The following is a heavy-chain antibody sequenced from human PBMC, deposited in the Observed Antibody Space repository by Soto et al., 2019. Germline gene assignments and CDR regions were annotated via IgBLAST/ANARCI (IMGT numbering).Heavy chain of an antibody. J-gene: IGHJ4*02. CDR1: GFTFSSYG. CDR3: AKEGVPYYDFWSGYYL. Sequence: GGSLRLCCAASGFTFSSYGMHWVRQAPGKGLEWVAVISYDGSNKYYADSVKGRFTISRDNSKNTLYLQMNSLRAEDTAVYYCAKEGVPYYDFWSGYYLWGQGTLVTVSS. V-gene: IGHV3-30*18. D-gene: IGHD3-3*01. CDR2: ISYDGSNK.